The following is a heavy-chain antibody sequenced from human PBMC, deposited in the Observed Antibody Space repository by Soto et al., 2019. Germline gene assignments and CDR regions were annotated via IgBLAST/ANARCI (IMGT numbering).Heavy chain of an antibody. CDR3: VRHRIEVVWRGFDS. CDR2: SSYNGGT. J-gene: IGHJ4*02. CDR1: ADSSSFSNDY. V-gene: IGHV4-39*01. Sequence: SETPSLTCTVSADSSSFSNDYWGWIRQPPGKGLQWIGSSSYNGGTFYNPSLKGRVATSVDASKKLCSLQVTAVTAADTAVYYCVRHRIEVVWRGFDSWGQGSPVTVSS. D-gene: IGHD1-1*01.